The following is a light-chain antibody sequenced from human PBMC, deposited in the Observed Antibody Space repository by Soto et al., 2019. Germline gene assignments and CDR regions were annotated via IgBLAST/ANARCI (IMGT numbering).Light chain of an antibody. V-gene: IGLV2-23*01. J-gene: IGLJ1*01. CDR2: EGS. CDR3: CSYAGGSTYV. CDR1: SSDVGTYNL. Sequence: QSALTQPASVSGSPGQSITISCTGTSSDVGTYNLVCWYQQHPGKAPKLMIYEGSKRPSGVSDRFSGSKSGNTASLTISGLQAEDEADYYCCSYAGGSTYVFGAGTKLTVL.